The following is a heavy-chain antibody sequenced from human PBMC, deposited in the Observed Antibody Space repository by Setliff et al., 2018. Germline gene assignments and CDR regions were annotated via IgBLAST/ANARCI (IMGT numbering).Heavy chain of an antibody. Sequence: PGESLKISCKGSGYSFTSYWIGWVRQMPGKGLEWMGIIYPGDSDTRYSPSFQGQVTISADKSINTAYLQWSSLKASDSAIYYCMRQDFYGSGSPSKGNAMDVWGQGTTVTVSS. J-gene: IGHJ6*02. V-gene: IGHV5-51*01. D-gene: IGHD3-10*01. CDR3: MRQDFYGSGSPSKGNAMDV. CDR1: GYSFTSYW. CDR2: IYPGDSDT.